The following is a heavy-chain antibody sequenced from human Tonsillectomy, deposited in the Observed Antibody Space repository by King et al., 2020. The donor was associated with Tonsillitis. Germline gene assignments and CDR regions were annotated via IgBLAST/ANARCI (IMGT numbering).Heavy chain of an antibody. Sequence: VQLVESGGGLVQPGGSLRLSCAASGFTFSRYWMTWVRQAPGKGLEWVANIKQDGSETYYVDSVKGRFTISRDNAKNSLYLQMNSLRAEDTAVYSCAGRSCTSTACYASSWNSFDNWGQGTAVTVPS. CDR1: GFTFSRYW. CDR2: IKQDGSET. V-gene: IGHV3-7*01. J-gene: IGHJ4*02. CDR3: AGRSCTSTACYASSWNSFDN. D-gene: IGHD2-2*01.